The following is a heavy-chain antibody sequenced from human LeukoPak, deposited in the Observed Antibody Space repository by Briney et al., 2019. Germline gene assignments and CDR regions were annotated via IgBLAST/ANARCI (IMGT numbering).Heavy chain of an antibody. Sequence: ASVKVSCKASGYTFTGYYMHWVRQAPGQGLEWMGGIIPIFGTANYAQKFQGRVTITADESTSTAYMELSSLRSEDTAVYYCARDVGGYSYGSRSDLDYWGQGTLVTVSS. CDR2: IIPIFGTA. V-gene: IGHV1-69*13. CDR3: ARDVGGYSYGSRSDLDY. D-gene: IGHD5-18*01. J-gene: IGHJ4*02. CDR1: GYTFTGYY.